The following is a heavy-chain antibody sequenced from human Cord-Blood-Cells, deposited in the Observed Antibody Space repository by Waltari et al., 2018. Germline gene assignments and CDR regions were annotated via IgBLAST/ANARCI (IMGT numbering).Heavy chain of an antibody. CDR1: GGTFSSSA. CDR3: NFELQV. D-gene: IGHD3-10*01. V-gene: IGHV1-69*09. Sequence: QAPLVQSGAEVKKPGSSVKVSCKASGGTFSSSAISWVRQAPGQVLEWMGRIIPILGIANYAQKFQGRVTITADKSTSTAYMVLSSLGSEDTAVYYCNFELQVWGQGTLVTVSS. J-gene: IGHJ4*02. CDR2: IIPILGIA.